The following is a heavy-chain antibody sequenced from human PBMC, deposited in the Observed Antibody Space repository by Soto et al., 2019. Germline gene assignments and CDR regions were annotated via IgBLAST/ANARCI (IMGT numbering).Heavy chain of an antibody. V-gene: IGHV1-18*04. CDR3: ARDFSYYDFWSGYSNNWFDP. J-gene: IGHJ5*02. CDR2: ISAYNGNT. D-gene: IGHD3-3*01. CDR1: GYTFTSYG. Sequence: QVQLVQSGAEVKKPGASVKVSCKASGYTFTSYGISRVRQAPGQGLEWMGWISAYNGNTNYAQKLQGRVTMTTDTSTSTAYMELRSLRSDDTAVYYCARDFSYYDFWSGYSNNWFDPWGQGTLVTVSS.